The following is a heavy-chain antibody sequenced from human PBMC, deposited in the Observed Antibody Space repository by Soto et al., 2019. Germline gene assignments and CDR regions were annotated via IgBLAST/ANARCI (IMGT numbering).Heavy chain of an antibody. CDR2: INSDGSST. J-gene: IGHJ4*02. CDR1: GFTFSGYW. Sequence: GGSLRLSCAASGFTFSGYWIHWVRHAPGRGLVWVSRINSDGSSTTYADSVEGRFTISRDNAKNTLYLQMNSLRADDTAVYYCARVPPGGAGEPIDREAFDYWGQGTLVTVSS. CDR3: ARVPPGGAGEPIDREAFDY. V-gene: IGHV3-74*01. D-gene: IGHD2-21*01.